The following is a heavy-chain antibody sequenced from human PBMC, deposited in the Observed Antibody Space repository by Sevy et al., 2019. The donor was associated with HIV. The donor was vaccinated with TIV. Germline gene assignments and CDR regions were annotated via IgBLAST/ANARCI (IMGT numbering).Heavy chain of an antibody. CDR1: GFTFSSYA. V-gene: IGHV3-30-3*01. CDR2: ISYDGSNK. Sequence: GGSLRLSCAASGFTFSSYAMHWVRQAPGKGLEWVAVISYDGSNKYYADSVKGRFTIARENAKNTLYRQMSSLRAEETAVYYCARVTVTTSWYFDLGGRGTLVTVSS. D-gene: IGHD4-17*01. CDR3: ARVTVTTSWYFDL. J-gene: IGHJ2*01.